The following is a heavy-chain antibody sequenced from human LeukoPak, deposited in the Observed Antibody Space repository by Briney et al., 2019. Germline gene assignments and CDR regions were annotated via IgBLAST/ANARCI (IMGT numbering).Heavy chain of an antibody. V-gene: IGHV4-59*08. D-gene: IGHD1-26*01. J-gene: IGHJ3*02. CDR1: GGSFSGYY. CDR3: ASDSGSYLDTFDI. Sequence: SETLSLTCAVYGGSFSGYYWSWIRQPPGKGLEWLGCIYYSGSTKYNPSLKSRVTISLDTSKNQFSLKLSSVTAADTAVYYCASDSGSYLDTFDIWGQGTMVTVSS. CDR2: IYYSGST.